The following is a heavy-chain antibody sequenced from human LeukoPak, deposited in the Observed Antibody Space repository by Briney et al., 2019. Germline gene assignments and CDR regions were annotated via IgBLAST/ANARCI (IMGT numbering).Heavy chain of an antibody. J-gene: IGHJ6*03. CDR2: IYYSGST. V-gene: IGHV4-59*01. CDR1: GGSISSYY. CDR3: ARVGVEQWLVFPWYYYYMDV. D-gene: IGHD6-19*01. Sequence: SETLSLTCTVSGGSISSYYWSWIRQPPGKGLEWIGYIYYSGSTNYNPSLKSRVTISVDTSKNQFSLKLSSVTAADTAVYYCARVGVEQWLVFPWYYYYMDVWGKGTTVTVSS.